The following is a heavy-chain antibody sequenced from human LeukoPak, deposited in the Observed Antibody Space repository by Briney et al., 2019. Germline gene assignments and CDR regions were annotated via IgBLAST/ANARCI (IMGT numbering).Heavy chain of an antibody. J-gene: IGHJ4*02. D-gene: IGHD2-2*01. CDR2: INPNDGDT. V-gene: IGHV1-2*02. CDR1: GYTFIDYY. CDR3: ARANFLYCSSSTCLFDY. Sequence: ASVTVSCKASGYTFIDYYMHWVRQAPGQGFEWMGWINPNDGDTNYAQKFQGGVTMTRDTSISTAHMEVSRLRSDDTAVYYCARANFLYCSSSTCLFDYWGQGTLVTVSS.